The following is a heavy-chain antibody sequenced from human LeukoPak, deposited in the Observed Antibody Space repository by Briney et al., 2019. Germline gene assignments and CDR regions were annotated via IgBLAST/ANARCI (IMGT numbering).Heavy chain of an antibody. CDR1: GFNFIDYS. Sequence: GGSLRLSCAASGFNFIDYSMNWVRQAPGKGLEWISYIGISSGNPKYADSVKGRFTISRDKARNSLYLQMNSLRVEDTAMYYCARDHRYAFDNWGHGTLVTVSS. CDR2: IGISSGNP. V-gene: IGHV3-48*01. CDR3: ARDHRYAFDN. D-gene: IGHD5-12*01. J-gene: IGHJ4*01.